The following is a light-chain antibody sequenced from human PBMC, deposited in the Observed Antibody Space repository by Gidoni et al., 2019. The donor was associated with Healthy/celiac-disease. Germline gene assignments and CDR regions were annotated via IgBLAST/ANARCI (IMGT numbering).Light chain of an antibody. CDR3: CSYAGDNTWV. J-gene: IGLJ3*02. CDR1: SRDFGGYNY. CDR2: DVS. Sequence: QSALSQPRSVPGSPGQSVTFPCTGTSRDFGGYNYVSWYHQHPGKAPKLMIFDVSKRPSGVPDRFSGSKSGNTASLTISGLQAEDEADYYCCSYAGDNTWVFGGGTKLTVL. V-gene: IGLV2-11*01.